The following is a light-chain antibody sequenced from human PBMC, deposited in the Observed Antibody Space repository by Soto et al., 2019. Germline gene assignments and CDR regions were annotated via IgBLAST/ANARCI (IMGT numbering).Light chain of an antibody. V-gene: IGKV1-9*01. CDR1: QGISDD. CDR3: QQLRTFPLT. CDR2: GTS. Sequence: DIQLTQSPSFLSASVGDRVTITCRAIQGISDDLAWYQHKPGNAPKLLIYGTSTLQSEVPSRFSGSGSGTEFTITISSLQPEDFATYFCQQLRTFPLTVGGGTRVEIK. J-gene: IGKJ4*02.